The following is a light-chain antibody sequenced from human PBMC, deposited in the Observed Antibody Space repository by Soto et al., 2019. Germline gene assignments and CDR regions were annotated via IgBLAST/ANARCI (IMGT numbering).Light chain of an antibody. CDR3: QPYNNWPLT. CDR2: DAS. J-gene: IGKJ4*01. Sequence: AIRMTQSPSSFSASTGDRVTITCRASQGISSYLAWYQQKPGKAPKLLIYDASILESGVPSRFSGSGSGTEFTLTINSLQSEDFAIYYCQPYNNWPLTFGGGTKVDI. V-gene: IGKV1-8*01. CDR1: QGISSY.